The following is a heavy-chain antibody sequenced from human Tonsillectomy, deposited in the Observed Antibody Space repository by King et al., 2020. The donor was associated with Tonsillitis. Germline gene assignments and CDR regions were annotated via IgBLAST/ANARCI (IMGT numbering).Heavy chain of an antibody. Sequence: QLVQSGAEVKKPGSSVKVSCKASGGTLSNYAITWVRQAPGQGLDWMGGIIPIFGTADYAQKFLGRVTITADKSTSTAYMELSSLRSDDTAVYYCARGKCSNGSCYDWFDPWGQGTLVTVAA. D-gene: IGHD2-15*01. CDR3: ARGKCSNGSCYDWFDP. V-gene: IGHV1-69*06. CDR2: IIPIFGTA. J-gene: IGHJ5*02. CDR1: GGTLSNYA.